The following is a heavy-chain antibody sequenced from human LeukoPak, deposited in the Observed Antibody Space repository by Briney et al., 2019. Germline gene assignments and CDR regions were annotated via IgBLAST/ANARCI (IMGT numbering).Heavy chain of an antibody. J-gene: IGHJ4*02. CDR1: GYTFTNYA. CDR3: ARGYSYGSEYDY. CDR2: INAGNGNT. V-gene: IGHV1-3*01. D-gene: IGHD5-18*01. Sequence: ASVKVSCKASGYTFTNYAMYWVRQAPGQRLEWMGWINAGNGNTKYSQKFQGRVTITRDTSASTAYMELSSLRSEDTAVYYCARGYSYGSEYDYWGQGTLVTVSS.